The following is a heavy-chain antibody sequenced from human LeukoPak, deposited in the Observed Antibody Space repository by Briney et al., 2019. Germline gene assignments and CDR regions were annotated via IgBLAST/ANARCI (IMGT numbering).Heavy chain of an antibody. V-gene: IGHV1-18*01. CDR2: ISGYNGNA. Sequence: ASVTVSCTASGYKFTSYGLNWVRQAPGQGLEWMGQISGYNGNAHYAQKFQGRVSMTIDTSTSTAYMEVTSLRSDDTAVYYCARRGMGPFDFWGQGTLVIVSS. CDR1: GYKFTSYG. D-gene: IGHD3-16*01. J-gene: IGHJ3*01. CDR3: ARRGMGPFDF.